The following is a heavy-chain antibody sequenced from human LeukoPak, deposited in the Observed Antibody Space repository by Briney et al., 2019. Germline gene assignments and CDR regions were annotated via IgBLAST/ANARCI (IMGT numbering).Heavy chain of an antibody. V-gene: IGHV3-30*02. CDR1: GFTFSSYG. Sequence: GGSLRLSCAAAGFTFSSYGMHWVRQAPGKGLEWGAFIRYDGSNKYYADSVKGRLTISRDNSKNTLYLQMNSLRAEDTAVYYCAKLEVDTAMVPSLDYWGQGTLVTVFS. J-gene: IGHJ4*02. D-gene: IGHD5-18*01. CDR2: IRYDGSNK. CDR3: AKLEVDTAMVPSLDY.